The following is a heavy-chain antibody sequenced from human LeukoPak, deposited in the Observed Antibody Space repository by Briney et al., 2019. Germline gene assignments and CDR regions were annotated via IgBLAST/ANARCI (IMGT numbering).Heavy chain of an antibody. J-gene: IGHJ6*03. CDR3: ASHDYSNRSDYYYYYMDV. D-gene: IGHD4-11*01. Sequence: GASVKVSCKASGGTFSSYAISWGRQAPGQGLEWMGEIIPIVGTANYAQKIQGRDTITTDKTKSTAYMKMSSPRYEDTAVYYCASHDYSNRSDYYYYYMDVWGKGPTVTVSS. CDR1: GGTFSSYA. V-gene: IGHV1-69*05. CDR2: IIPIVGTA.